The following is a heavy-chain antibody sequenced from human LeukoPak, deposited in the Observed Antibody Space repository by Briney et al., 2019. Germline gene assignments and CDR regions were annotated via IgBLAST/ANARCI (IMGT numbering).Heavy chain of an antibody. CDR3: ARDPPGTTGYFDL. D-gene: IGHD1-7*01. V-gene: IGHV3-11*04. J-gene: IGHJ2*01. CDR2: IHSSGGII. Sequence: GGSLRLSCAASGFTVSSNYMNWVRQAPGKGLEWVSYIHSSGGIIYYADSVKGRFTISRDNAKNSLYLQMNSLRAEDTAVYYCARDPPGTTGYFDLWGRGTLVTVSS. CDR1: GFTVSSNY.